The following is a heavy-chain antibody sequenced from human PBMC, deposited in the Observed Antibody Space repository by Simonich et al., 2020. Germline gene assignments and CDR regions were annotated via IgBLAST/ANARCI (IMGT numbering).Heavy chain of an antibody. Sequence: QVQLLQSGAEVKKPGASVKVSCKASGYTFTGYYMHWVRQAPEQGLEGMGRNNPNRGGTNYEQKFQGRVTKTRDTSISTAYMELSRLRSDDTAVYYCASGWDWGFSHMSDYWGQGTLVTVSS. V-gene: IGHV1-2*02. CDR3: ASGWDWGFSHMSDY. D-gene: IGHD7-27*01. J-gene: IGHJ4*02. CDR1: GYTFTGYY. CDR2: NNPNRGGT.